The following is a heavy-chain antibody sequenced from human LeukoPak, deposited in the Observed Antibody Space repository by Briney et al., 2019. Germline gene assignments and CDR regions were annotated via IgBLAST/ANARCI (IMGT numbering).Heavy chain of an antibody. V-gene: IGHV4-61*02. J-gene: IGHJ5*02. CDR3: ARAGYYYGSGSLNWFDP. Sequence: SETLSLTCTVSGGSISSGSYYWSWIRQPAGKGLEWIGRIYTSGSTNYNPSLKSRVTISLDTSKNQFSLKLSSVTAAETAVYYCARAGYYYGSGSLNWFDPWGQGTLVTVSS. D-gene: IGHD3-10*01. CDR2: IYTSGST. CDR1: GGSISSGSYY.